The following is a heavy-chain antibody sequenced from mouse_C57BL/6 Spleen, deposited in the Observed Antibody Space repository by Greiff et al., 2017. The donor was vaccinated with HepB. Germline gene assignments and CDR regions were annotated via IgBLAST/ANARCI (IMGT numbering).Heavy chain of an antibody. D-gene: IGHD1-1*01. J-gene: IGHJ3*01. CDR1: GFNIKDYY. V-gene: IGHV14-1*01. CDR3: TTDYGSLWFAY. Sequence: EVQLQQSGAELVRPGASVKLSCTASGFNIKDYYMHWVKQRPEQGLEWIGRIDPEDGDTEYAPKFQGKATMTADTSSNTAYLQLSSLTSEDTAVYYCTTDYGSLWFAYWGQGTLFTVSA. CDR2: IDPEDGDT.